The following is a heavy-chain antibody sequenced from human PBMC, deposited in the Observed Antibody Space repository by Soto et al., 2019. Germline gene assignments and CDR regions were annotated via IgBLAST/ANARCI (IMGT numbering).Heavy chain of an antibody. CDR1: GYNFTPFW. CDR2: IYPGDSDT. Sequence: PGESLKIPCKASGYNFTPFWIGWVRQMPGKGLEWMGFIYPGDSDTRYNPSFQDQVTISADKSTSTAYLQWSSLKASDAAMYYCASRKKTTDAFDIWGQGTMVTVSS. V-gene: IGHV5-51*01. CDR3: ASRKKTTDAFDI. D-gene: IGHD1-1*01. J-gene: IGHJ3*02.